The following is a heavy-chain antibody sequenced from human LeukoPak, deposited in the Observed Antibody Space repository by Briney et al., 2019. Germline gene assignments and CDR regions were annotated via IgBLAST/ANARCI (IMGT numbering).Heavy chain of an antibody. CDR2: IKQDGSEK. CDR3: ARPSGYCSGGSCFPFDC. J-gene: IGHJ4*02. Sequence: PGGSLRLSCAASGFTFSSYWMTWVRQAPGKGLEWVANIKQDGSEKYYVDSVKGRFTISRDNAKNSLYLQMNSLRAEDTAVYYCARPSGYCSGGSCFPFDCWGQGALVTVSS. CDR1: GFTFSSYW. D-gene: IGHD2-15*01. V-gene: IGHV3-7*05.